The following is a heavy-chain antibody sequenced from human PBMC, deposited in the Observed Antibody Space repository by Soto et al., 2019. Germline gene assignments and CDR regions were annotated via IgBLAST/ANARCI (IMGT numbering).Heavy chain of an antibody. Sequence: EVQLVESGGGLVQPGGSLRLSCAVSGFTFKNYNMNWVRQAPGKGLEWVSAISGSGGSTYYADSVKGRFTISRDNSKNTLYLQMNSLRAEDTAVYYCAKRVVVGATSFFDYWGQGTLVTVSS. D-gene: IGHD1-26*01. CDR1: GFTFKNYN. CDR2: ISGSGGST. CDR3: AKRVVVGATSFFDY. J-gene: IGHJ4*02. V-gene: IGHV3-23*04.